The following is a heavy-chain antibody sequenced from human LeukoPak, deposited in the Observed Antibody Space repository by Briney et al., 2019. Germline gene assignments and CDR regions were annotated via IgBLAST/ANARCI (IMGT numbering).Heavy chain of an antibody. CDR1: GFTFSNAW. CDR2: IKSKTDGGTK. V-gene: IGHV3-15*01. CDR3: TTGQLWLRSPLGY. J-gene: IGHJ4*02. D-gene: IGHD5-18*01. Sequence: PGGSLRLACAASGFTFSNAWMSWVRQAPGKGLEWVGRIKSKTDGGTKDYAAPVKGRFTISRDDSKNTLYLQMNSLKTEDTAVYYCTTGQLWLRSPLGYWGQGTLVTVSS.